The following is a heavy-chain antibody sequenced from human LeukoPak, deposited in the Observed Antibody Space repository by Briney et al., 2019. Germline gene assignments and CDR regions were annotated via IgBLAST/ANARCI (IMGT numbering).Heavy chain of an antibody. CDR3: ARDRQWLVFPDY. V-gene: IGHV3-48*01. J-gene: IGHJ4*02. CDR2: ISSSSSTI. CDR1: GFTFSRDS. Sequence: GGSLRLSCAASGFTFSRDSMNWVRQAPGKGLEWVSYISSSSSTIYYADSVKGRFTISRDNSKNTLYLQMNSLRAEDTAVYYCARDRQWLVFPDYWGQGTLVTVSS. D-gene: IGHD6-19*01.